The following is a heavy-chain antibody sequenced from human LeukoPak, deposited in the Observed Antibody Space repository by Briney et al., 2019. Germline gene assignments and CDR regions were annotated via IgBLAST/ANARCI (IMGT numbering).Heavy chain of an antibody. J-gene: IGHJ6*03. V-gene: IGHV4-39*01. Sequence: SETLSLTCTVSGGSISSSSYYWGWIRQPPGKGLEWIGSIYYSGSTNYNPSLKSRVTISVDTSKNQFSLKLSSVTAADTAVYYCARHRGRGIAAAGYYYYYYMDVWGKGTTVTVSS. D-gene: IGHD6-13*01. CDR2: IYYSGST. CDR1: GGSISSSSYY. CDR3: ARHRGRGIAAAGYYYYYYMDV.